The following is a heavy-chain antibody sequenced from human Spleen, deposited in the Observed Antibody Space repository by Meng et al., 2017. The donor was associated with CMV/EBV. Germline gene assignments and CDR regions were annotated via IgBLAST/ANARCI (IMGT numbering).Heavy chain of an antibody. CDR3: AREPIGLCTHTNCYTLAH. J-gene: IGHJ4*02. D-gene: IGHD2-2*02. CDR1: GFTFSSND. Sequence: GGSLRLSCAASGFTFSSNDMHWVRQTTGKGLEWVSAIGTAGDTYYPDSVKGRFTISRDNSKNALYLQMSSLRAEDTAVYYCAREPIGLCTHTNCYTLAHWGPGTLVTVSS. V-gene: IGHV3-13*01. CDR2: IGTAGDT.